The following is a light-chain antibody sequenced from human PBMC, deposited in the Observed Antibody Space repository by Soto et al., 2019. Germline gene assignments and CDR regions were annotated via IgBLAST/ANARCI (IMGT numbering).Light chain of an antibody. CDR3: ETWDSKV. Sequence: QPVLTQSSSASASLGSSVKLTRTLSSGHSRYIIAWHQQQPGKAPRYLMKLEGSGNYNKESGVPGRFSGSSSGADRYFSISNHQFDDEADYYCETWDSKVFGGGTQLTVL. V-gene: IGLV4-60*02. CDR2: LEGSGNY. J-gene: IGLJ3*02. CDR1: SGHSRYI.